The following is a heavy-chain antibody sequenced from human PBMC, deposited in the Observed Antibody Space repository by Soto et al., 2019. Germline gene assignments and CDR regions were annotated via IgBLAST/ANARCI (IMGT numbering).Heavy chain of an antibody. Sequence: EVQLVQSGAEVKKPGESLKISCKGSGYSFTSYWIGWVRQMPGKGLEWMGIIYPGDSDTRYSPSFQGQVTISADKSISTAYLQWSSLKASDTAMYYCARHFAPYGDYSVGGDYWGQGTLVTVSS. CDR2: IYPGDSDT. CDR3: ARHFAPYGDYSVGGDY. CDR1: GYSFTSYW. D-gene: IGHD4-17*01. V-gene: IGHV5-51*01. J-gene: IGHJ4*02.